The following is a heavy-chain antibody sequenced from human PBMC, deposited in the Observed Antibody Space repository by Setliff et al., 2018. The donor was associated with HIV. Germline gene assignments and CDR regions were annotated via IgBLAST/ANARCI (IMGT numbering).Heavy chain of an antibody. CDR1: GGSISRGSYY. J-gene: IGHJ3*02. Sequence: PSETLSLTCTVSGGSISRGSYYWSWIRQPAGKGLEWIGRIYTNGNTNYNPSLKSRVTISVDTSKNFFSLTLTSVTSADTAVYYCGRRPVYYTSGSYYNDDTPDMWGQGTLVTVSS. CDR2: IYTNGNT. CDR3: GRRPVYYTSGSYYNDDTPDM. D-gene: IGHD3-10*01. V-gene: IGHV4-61*02.